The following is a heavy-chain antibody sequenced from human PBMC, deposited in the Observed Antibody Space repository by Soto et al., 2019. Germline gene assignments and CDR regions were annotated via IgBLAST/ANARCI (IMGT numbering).Heavy chain of an antibody. CDR3: ARHTKSCYYGMDV. D-gene: IGHD2-15*01. J-gene: IGHJ6*04. CDR2: IYYSGST. CDR1: GGSISSSSYY. V-gene: IGHV4-39*01. Sequence: SETLSLTCSVSGGSISSSSYYWGWIRQPPGKGLEWIGSIYYSGSTYYNPSLKSRVTISVDTSKNQFSLKLSSVTAADTAVYYCARHTKSCYYGMDVWGKGTTVTFSP.